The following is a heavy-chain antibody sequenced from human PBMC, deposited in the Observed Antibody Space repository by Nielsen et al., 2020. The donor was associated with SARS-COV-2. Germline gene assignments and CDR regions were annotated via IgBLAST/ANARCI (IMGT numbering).Heavy chain of an antibody. CDR3: ATDITGTSNWFDP. J-gene: IGHJ5*02. V-gene: IGHV1-24*01. CDR2: FDPEDGET. Sequence: ASVKVSCKVSRYTLPELSMHWVRQAPGKGLEWMGGFDPEDGETIYAQKFQGRVTMTEDTSTDTAYMELSSLRSEDTAVYYCATDITGTSNWFDPWGQGTLVTVSS. CDR1: RYTLPELS. D-gene: IGHD1-7*01.